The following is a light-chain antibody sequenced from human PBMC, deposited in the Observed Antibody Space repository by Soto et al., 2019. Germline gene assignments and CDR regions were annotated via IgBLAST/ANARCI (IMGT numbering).Light chain of an antibody. V-gene: IGLV1-44*01. CDR3: AAWDVSLNGREV. CDR2: SNN. J-gene: IGLJ1*01. CDR1: SSNIGSNS. Sequence: QSALTQPPSASGTPGQRVTISCSGSSSNIGSNSANWYQQLPGAAPKLLIYSNNQRPSGVPDRFSGSKSGTSASLAISGLQSEDEADYYCAAWDVSLNGREVFVTGSKVTV.